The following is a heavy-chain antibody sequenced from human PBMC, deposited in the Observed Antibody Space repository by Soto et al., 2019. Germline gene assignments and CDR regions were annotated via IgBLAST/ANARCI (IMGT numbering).Heavy chain of an antibody. CDR3: ARRERAAGTDWWFDP. Sequence: SETLSLTCTVSGASISSGTFYWGWIRQPPGKGLESIANIYYDGSTYYNPSLKSRVTISLDTSKNQFSLKLSSVTAADTAVYYCARRERAAGTDWWFDPWGQGTLVTVSS. CDR2: IYYDGST. CDR1: GASISSGTFY. J-gene: IGHJ5*02. V-gene: IGHV4-39*01. D-gene: IGHD6-13*01.